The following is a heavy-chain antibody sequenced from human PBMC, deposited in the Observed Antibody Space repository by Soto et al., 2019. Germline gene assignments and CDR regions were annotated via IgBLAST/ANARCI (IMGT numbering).Heavy chain of an antibody. CDR2: IYHSGSA. D-gene: IGHD6-13*01. CDR3: ARYNAASGTYYFDY. CDR1: GGSVSSRYW. V-gene: IGHV4-4*02. Sequence: QVELQESGPGLVKPSGTLSLTCAVSGGSVSSRYWWSWDRQSPGKGLEWIGEIYHSGSANYNPSLKSRVTMSVDNSKNQFSLRLNSVTAADTAVYYCARYNAASGTYYFDYWGQGTLVTVSS. J-gene: IGHJ4*02.